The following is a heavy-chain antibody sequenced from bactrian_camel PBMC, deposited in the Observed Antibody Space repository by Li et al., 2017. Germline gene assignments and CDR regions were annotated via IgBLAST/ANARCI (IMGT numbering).Heavy chain of an antibody. CDR3: VRDWGYADRWYVALGY. V-gene: IGHV3S1*01. J-gene: IGHJ6*01. CDR1: GFTSSSGC. D-gene: IGHD6*01. CDR2: IITGGGSP. Sequence: HVQLVESGGGSVQAGGSLRLSCVASGFTSSSGCMAWFRQAPGKEREGFAAIITGGGSPMYVASVKGRFTISRDSAKNTVYLQMNSLKPEDTAVYYCVRDWGYADRWYVALGYWTQGTQVTVS.